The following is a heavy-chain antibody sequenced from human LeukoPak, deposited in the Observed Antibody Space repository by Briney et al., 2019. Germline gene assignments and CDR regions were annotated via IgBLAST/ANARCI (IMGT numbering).Heavy chain of an antibody. CDR3: ARQRGYYGSGSYIDY. J-gene: IGHJ4*02. CDR1: GYSLTSYW. D-gene: IGHD3-10*01. V-gene: IGHV5-51*01. Sequence: KPGESLKISCKGSGYSLTSYWIGWVRQMPGKGLEWMGIIYPGDSGTKYSPSFQGQVTISVDRSINTAYLQWSSLKASDTAMYYCARQRGYYGSGSYIDYWGQGTLVTASS. CDR2: IYPGDSGT.